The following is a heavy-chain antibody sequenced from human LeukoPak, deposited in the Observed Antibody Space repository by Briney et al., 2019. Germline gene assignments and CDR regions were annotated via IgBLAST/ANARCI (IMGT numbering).Heavy chain of an antibody. D-gene: IGHD6-13*01. CDR1: GFTFSSYW. V-gene: IGHV3-7*01. CDR2: IKQDGSEK. J-gene: IGHJ6*03. Sequence: GGSLGLSCAASGFTFSSYWMSWVRQAPGKGLEWVANIKQDGSEKYYVDSVKGRFTISRDNAKNSLYLQMNSLRAEDTAVYYCAREHSSSHYYYYYMDVWGKGTTVTVSS. CDR3: AREHSSSHYYYYYMDV.